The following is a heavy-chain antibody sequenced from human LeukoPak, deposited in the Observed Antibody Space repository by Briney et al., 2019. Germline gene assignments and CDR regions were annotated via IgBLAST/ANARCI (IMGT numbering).Heavy chain of an antibody. D-gene: IGHD1-1*01. V-gene: IGHV3-49*04. J-gene: IGHJ4*02. CDR3: ARGTYSFYY. Sequence: PGVSLRFSGTASAFTCGDYSGGRVRQAPGKGLEWLGFIRSQKYRQTTEYAASVNGRFTISRDDCKSIADQQMSSLRTDDTDVYYCARGTYSFYYWGQGTLVTVSS. CDR1: AFTCGDYS. CDR2: IRSQKYRQTT.